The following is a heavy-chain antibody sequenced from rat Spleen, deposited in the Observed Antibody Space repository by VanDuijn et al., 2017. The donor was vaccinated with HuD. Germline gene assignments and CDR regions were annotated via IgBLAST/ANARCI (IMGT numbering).Heavy chain of an antibody. CDR3: ARHGWGYGVMDA. J-gene: IGHJ4*01. D-gene: IGHD4-3*01. CDR1: GFTFSDYY. V-gene: IGHV5-7*01. Sequence: EVQLVESDGGLVQPGRSLKLSCAASGFTFSDYYMAWVRQAPTKGLEWVATISYDGSSTYYRDSVKGRFTISRDNAKSTLYLQMDSLRSEDTATYYCARHGWGYGVMDAWGQGASVTVSS. CDR2: ISYDGSST.